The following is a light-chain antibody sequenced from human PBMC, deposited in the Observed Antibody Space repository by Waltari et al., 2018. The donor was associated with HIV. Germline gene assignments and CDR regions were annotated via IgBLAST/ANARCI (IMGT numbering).Light chain of an antibody. V-gene: IGLV1-47*01. CDR2: RNN. CDR1: SSNIGSNY. J-gene: IGLJ2*01. CDR3: ATWTDSLSGVV. Sequence: QSVLTQSPSASGTPGQRVTISCSGSSSNIGSNYVYRYQQLPGTAPKLLLYRNNQRPSGVPERFSGAKSGTSASLAISGLRSEDEAHYYCATWTDSLSGVVFGGGTKLRVL.